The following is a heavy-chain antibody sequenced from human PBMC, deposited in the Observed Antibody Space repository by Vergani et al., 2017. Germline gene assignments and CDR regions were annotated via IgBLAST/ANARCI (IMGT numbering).Heavy chain of an antibody. CDR3: ARHRYYYDSSGYQNWFDP. J-gene: IGHJ5*02. CDR2: INHSGST. D-gene: IGHD3-22*01. CDR1: GGSFSGYY. Sequence: QVQLQQWGAGLLKPSETLSLTCAVYGGSFSGYYWSWIRQPPGKGLEWIGEINHSGSTNYNPSLKSRVTISVDTSKNQFSLKLSSVTAADTAVYYCARHRYYYDSSGYQNWFDPWGQGTLVTVSS. V-gene: IGHV4-34*01.